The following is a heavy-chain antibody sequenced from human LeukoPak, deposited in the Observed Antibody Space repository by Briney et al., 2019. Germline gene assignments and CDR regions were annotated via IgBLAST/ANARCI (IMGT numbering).Heavy chain of an antibody. D-gene: IGHD6-19*01. V-gene: IGHV1-46*01. J-gene: IGHJ5*02. CDR1: GYTFTSYY. CDR2: INPSGGST. Sequence: ASVKVSCKASGYTFTSYYMHWVRQAPGQGLEWMGIINPSGGSTSYAQKFQGRVTMTRDMSTSTVYMELSSLRSEDTAVYYCARDLKGSSGKNWFDPWGQGTLVTVSS. CDR3: ARDLKGSSGKNWFDP.